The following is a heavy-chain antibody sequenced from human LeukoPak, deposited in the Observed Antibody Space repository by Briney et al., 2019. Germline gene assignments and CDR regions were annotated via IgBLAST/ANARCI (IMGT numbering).Heavy chain of an antibody. CDR3: ARQGYYSGWYGGFDY. CDR1: GFTVSSNS. V-gene: IGHV3-53*01. J-gene: IGHJ4*02. Sequence: GGSLRLSCTVFGFTVSSNSWSWVRQAPGKGLEWVSFIYSGGNTHYSDSVKGRFTISRDNSKNTLYLQMNSLRAEDTAIYYCARQGYYSGWYGGFDYWGQGTLVTVSS. D-gene: IGHD6-19*01. CDR2: IYSGGNT.